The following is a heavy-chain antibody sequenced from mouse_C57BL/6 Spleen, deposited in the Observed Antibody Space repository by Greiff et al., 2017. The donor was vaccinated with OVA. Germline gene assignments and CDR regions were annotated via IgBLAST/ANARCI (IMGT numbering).Heavy chain of an antibody. V-gene: IGHV1-7*01. CDR3: ARGTYDSPFAY. CDR1: GYTFTSYW. Sequence: VQLQEPGAELAKPGASVKLSCKASGYTFTSYWMPWVKQRPGQGLEWIGYINPSSGYTKYNQKFKDKATLTADKSSSTAYMQLSSLTYEDSAVYYCARGTYDSPFAYWGQGTTLTVSS. D-gene: IGHD2-4*01. CDR2: INPSSGYT. J-gene: IGHJ2*01.